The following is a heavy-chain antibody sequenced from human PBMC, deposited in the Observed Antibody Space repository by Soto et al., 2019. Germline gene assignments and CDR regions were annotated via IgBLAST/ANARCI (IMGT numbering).Heavy chain of an antibody. CDR1: GYTFTSYG. Sequence: GASVKVSCKASGYTFTSYGISCARQAPGKGLEWMGWISAYNGNTNYAQKLQGRVTMTTDTSTSTAYMELRSLRSDDTAVYYCARDTYYDFWSGPTYYFDYWGQGTLVTVSS. V-gene: IGHV1-18*01. CDR2: ISAYNGNT. D-gene: IGHD3-3*01. J-gene: IGHJ4*02. CDR3: ARDTYYDFWSGPTYYFDY.